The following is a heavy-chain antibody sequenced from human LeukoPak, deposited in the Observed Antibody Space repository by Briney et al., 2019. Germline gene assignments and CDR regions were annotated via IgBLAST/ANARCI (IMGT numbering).Heavy chain of an antibody. D-gene: IGHD2-2*02. J-gene: IGHJ4*02. CDR3: ARRGRYCSSTSCYSYFDY. CDR2: IYHSGSA. CDR1: GGSISSYY. V-gene: IGHV4-59*01. Sequence: SETLSLTCTVSGGSISSYYWSWIQQPPGKGLEWIGYIYHSGSANYTPSLKSRGTISVDTSKTQFSLKLSSVTAADTAVYYCARRGRYCSSTSCYSYFDYWGQGTLVTVSS.